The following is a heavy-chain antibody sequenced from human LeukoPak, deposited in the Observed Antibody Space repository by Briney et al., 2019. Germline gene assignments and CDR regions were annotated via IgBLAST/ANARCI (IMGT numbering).Heavy chain of an antibody. CDR2: ISGSGDNT. CDR3: AKDRSCTNGICHGDFDY. D-gene: IGHD2-8*01. CDR1: GFTFSNYA. J-gene: IGHJ4*02. Sequence: PGGPLRLSCAGSGFTFSNYAMSWVRQAPGKGLEWVSSISGSGDNTYNAASVKGRFTISRDNSKNTLYLQMNSLRAEDTAVYYCAKDRSCTNGICHGDFDYWGQGTLVTVSS. V-gene: IGHV3-23*01.